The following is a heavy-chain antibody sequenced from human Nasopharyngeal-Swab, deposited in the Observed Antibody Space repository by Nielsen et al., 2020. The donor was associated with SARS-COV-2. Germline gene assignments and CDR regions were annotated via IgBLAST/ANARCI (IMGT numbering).Heavy chain of an antibody. D-gene: IGHD2-21*02. J-gene: IGHJ3*02. CDR3: ARSHIEVVTDAFDI. V-gene: IGHV1-2*04. Sequence: WVRQATGQGLEWMGWINPNSGGTNYAQKFQGWVTMTSDTSISTAYMELSRLRSDDTAVYYCARSHIEVVTDAFDIWGQGTMVTVSS. CDR2: INPNSGGT.